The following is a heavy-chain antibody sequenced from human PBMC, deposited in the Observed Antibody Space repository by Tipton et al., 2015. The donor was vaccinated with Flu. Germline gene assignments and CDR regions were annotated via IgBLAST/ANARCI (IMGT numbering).Heavy chain of an antibody. CDR2: IYYSGST. D-gene: IGHD3-10*01. V-gene: IGHV4-31*02. Sequence: LRLSCTVSGGSISSGGEYWSWIRQRPGKGLEWIGDIYYSGSTYYNPALKRRLTISVDTSKNQFSLTLTSVTAADTAMYYCARDQGFGGGLSYDYYALDVWDQGP. CDR3: ARDQGFGGGLSYDYYALDV. J-gene: IGHJ6*02. CDR1: GGSISSGGEY.